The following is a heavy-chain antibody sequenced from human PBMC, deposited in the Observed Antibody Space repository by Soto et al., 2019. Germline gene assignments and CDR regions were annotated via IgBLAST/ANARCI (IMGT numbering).Heavy chain of an antibody. J-gene: IGHJ6*02. V-gene: IGHV1-2*04. CDR2: INPNSGGT. Sequence: ASVKVSCKASGYTFTGYYMHWVRQAPGQGLEWMGWINPNSGGTNYAQKFQGWVTMTRDTSISTAYMELSRLRSDDTAVYYCARGGGACSTPMAPCGPGDMDVWGQGTKVTVYS. CDR3: ARGGGACSTPMAPCGPGDMDV. D-gene: IGHD2-15*01. CDR1: GYTFTGYY.